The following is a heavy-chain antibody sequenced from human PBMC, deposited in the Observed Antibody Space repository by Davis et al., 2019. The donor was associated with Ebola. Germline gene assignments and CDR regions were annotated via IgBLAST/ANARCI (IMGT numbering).Heavy chain of an antibody. Sequence: LRLSCTVSGGSISSGDYYWSWIRQPPGKGLEWIGYIYYSGSTYYNPSLKSRVTISVDTSKNQFSLKLSSVTAADTAVYYCARWLTGTRGRAWFDPWGQGTLVTVSS. CDR3: ARWLTGTRGRAWFDP. D-gene: IGHD1-7*01. J-gene: IGHJ5*02. V-gene: IGHV4-30-4*01. CDR1: GGSISSGDYY. CDR2: IYYSGST.